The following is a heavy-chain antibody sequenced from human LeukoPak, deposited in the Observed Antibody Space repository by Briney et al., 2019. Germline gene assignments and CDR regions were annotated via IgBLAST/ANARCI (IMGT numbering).Heavy chain of an antibody. Sequence: SEALSLTCTVSGGSISSSSHYWGWVRQPPGKGLEWIGSIYYAGSIYYTPSLKSRVTISVDTSKNQFSLNLNSVTAADTAVYYCARGRPRPDSSGYLNYWSQGTLVTVSS. CDR2: IYYAGSI. J-gene: IGHJ4*02. D-gene: IGHD3-22*01. V-gene: IGHV4-39*01. CDR3: ARGRPRPDSSGYLNY. CDR1: GGSISSSSHY.